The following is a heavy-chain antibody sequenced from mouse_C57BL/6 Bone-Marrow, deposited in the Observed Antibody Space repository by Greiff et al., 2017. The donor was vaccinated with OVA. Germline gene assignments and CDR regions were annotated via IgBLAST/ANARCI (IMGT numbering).Heavy chain of an antibody. Sequence: EVQLQESGPGMVKPSQSLSLTCTVTGYSITSGYDWHWLRHFPGNKLEWMGYISYSGSTNYNPSLKSRISITHDTSKNHFFLKLNSVTTEDTATYYCAKVEEGKGFAYWGQGTLVTVSA. CDR2: ISYSGST. CDR1: GYSITSGYD. CDR3: AKVEEGKGFAY. J-gene: IGHJ3*01. V-gene: IGHV3-1*01.